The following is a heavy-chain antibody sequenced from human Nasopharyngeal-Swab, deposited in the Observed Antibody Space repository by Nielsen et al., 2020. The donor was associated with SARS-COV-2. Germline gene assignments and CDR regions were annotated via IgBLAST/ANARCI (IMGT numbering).Heavy chain of an antibody. Sequence: GESLKISCAASGFTFSTYAMTWVRQAPGKGLEWVSTIDAGGANTFYADSVKGRFTISRDNSKNTLYLQMNSLRAEDTAVYYCARDHLMTVTIPYYYYGMDVWGQGTTVTVSS. CDR3: ARDHLMTVTIPYYYYGMDV. CDR1: GFTFSTYA. V-gene: IGHV3-23*01. J-gene: IGHJ6*02. CDR2: IDAGGANT. D-gene: IGHD4-11*01.